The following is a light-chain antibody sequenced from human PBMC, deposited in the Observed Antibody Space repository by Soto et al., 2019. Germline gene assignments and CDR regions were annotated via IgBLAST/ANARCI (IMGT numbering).Light chain of an antibody. Sequence: VLTQPASVSGSPGQSITISCTGTSSDVGGYNYVSWYQQKPGQAPRLLIYGASTRATGIPARFSGSGSGTEFTLAISSLQSEDFAVYYCQQYNHWPSTFGQGTKVEIK. J-gene: IGKJ2*02. CDR2: GAS. V-gene: IGKV3-15*01. CDR3: QQYNHWPST. CDR1: DVGGYN.